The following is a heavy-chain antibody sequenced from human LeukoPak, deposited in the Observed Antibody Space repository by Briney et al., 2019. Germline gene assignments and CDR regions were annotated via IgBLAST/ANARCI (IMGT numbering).Heavy chain of an antibody. Sequence: ASVKLSCKASGHTYTRYDLRWVRQAPGQGLEWMGWISTYNGNTLYAQKFQGRVTLTTDTSTTTAYMEVRSLRSDDTAVYYCVRDRYDSETDYWGQGTLVTVYS. CDR3: VRDRYDSETDY. CDR2: ISTYNGNT. CDR1: GHTYTRYD. V-gene: IGHV1-18*01. J-gene: IGHJ4*02. D-gene: IGHD1-1*01.